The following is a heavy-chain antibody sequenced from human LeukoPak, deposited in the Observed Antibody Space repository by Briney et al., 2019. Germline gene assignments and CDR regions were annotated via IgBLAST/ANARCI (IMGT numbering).Heavy chain of an antibody. J-gene: IGHJ4*02. CDR3: ARASSGWYGY. CDR2: ISSNGGST. CDR1: GFTFSSYA. Sequence: GGSLRLPCVVSGFTFSSYAMHWVRHAQGQGLEYVSAISSNGGSTYYANSVKGRFTISRDNSKNTLYLQMRSLRVEDMAVYYCARASSGWYGYWGQGTLVTVSS. D-gene: IGHD6-19*01. V-gene: IGHV3-64*01.